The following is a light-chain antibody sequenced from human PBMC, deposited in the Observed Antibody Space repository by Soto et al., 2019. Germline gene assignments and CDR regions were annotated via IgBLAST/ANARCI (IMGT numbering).Light chain of an antibody. CDR2: GAS. V-gene: IGKV3-20*01. CDR3: QQYGSSARL. CDR1: QSVSSSY. J-gene: IGKJ1*01. Sequence: EIVLTQSPGTLSLSPGERATLSCRASQSVSSSYLAWYQQKPGQAPRLLIYGASSRATGIPDRFSGSGSGTAFTLTLSRLEPEDFAVDYCQQYGSSARLFGQGTQVEIK.